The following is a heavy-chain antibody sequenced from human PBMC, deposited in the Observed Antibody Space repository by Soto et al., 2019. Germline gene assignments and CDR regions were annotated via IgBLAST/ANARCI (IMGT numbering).Heavy chain of an antibody. CDR1: GYTFTSYG. CDR3: ARVSSSEYYDILTGLGGFDY. D-gene: IGHD3-9*01. J-gene: IGHJ4*02. Sequence: ASVKVSCKASGYTFTSYGISWVRQAPGQGLEWMGWISAYNGNTNYAQKLQGRVTMTTDTSTSTAYMELRSLRSDDTAVYYCARVSSSEYYDILTGLGGFDYWGQGTLVTVSS. V-gene: IGHV1-18*01. CDR2: ISAYNGNT.